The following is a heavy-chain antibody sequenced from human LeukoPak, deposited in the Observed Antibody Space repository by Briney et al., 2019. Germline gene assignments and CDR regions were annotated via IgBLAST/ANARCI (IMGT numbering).Heavy chain of an antibody. V-gene: IGHV1-46*01. Sequence: ASVKVSCKASGYTFISYYMHWVRQAPGQGLEWMGIINPSGGSTSYAQKFQGRVTMTRDMSTSTVYMELSSLRSEDTAVYYCARGGLGMATKLEFDYWGQGTLVTVSS. CDR3: ARGGLGMATKLEFDY. CDR2: INPSGGST. CDR1: GYTFISYY. D-gene: IGHD5-24*01. J-gene: IGHJ4*02.